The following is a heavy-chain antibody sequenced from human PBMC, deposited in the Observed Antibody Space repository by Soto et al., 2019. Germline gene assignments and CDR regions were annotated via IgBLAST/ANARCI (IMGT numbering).Heavy chain of an antibody. CDR1: GFTFSTYA. Sequence: GSLRRSGAASGFTFSTYALHWVRQAPGKGLEWVATVTSDGSNKYHADSVEGRFTISRDDSKNTLYLQLNSLRAEDTAVYYCGRITLKTSVDTFDFWGQGTMVTVSS. D-gene: IGHD3-22*01. V-gene: IGHV3-30-3*01. CDR2: VTSDGSNK. J-gene: IGHJ3*01. CDR3: GRITLKTSVDTFDF.